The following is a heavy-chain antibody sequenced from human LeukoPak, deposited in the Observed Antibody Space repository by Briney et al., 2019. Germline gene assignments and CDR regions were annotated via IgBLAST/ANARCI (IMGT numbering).Heavy chain of an antibody. Sequence: PSETLSLTCTVSGGSISSYYWSWIRQPAGKGLEWIGRIYTSGSTNYNPSLKSRVTMSVDTSENQFSLKLSSVTAADTAVYYCTRLLQTGVSGYYFDLWGRGTLVTVSS. CDR1: GGSISSYY. D-gene: IGHD5-12*01. CDR2: IYTSGST. J-gene: IGHJ2*01. V-gene: IGHV4-4*07. CDR3: TRLLQTGVSGYYFDL.